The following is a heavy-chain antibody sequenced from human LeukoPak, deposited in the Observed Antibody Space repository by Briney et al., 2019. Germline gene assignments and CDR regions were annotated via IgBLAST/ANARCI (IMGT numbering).Heavy chain of an antibody. J-gene: IGHJ3*02. Sequence: TSETLSLTCTVSGGSISSYYWSWIRRPPGKGLEWIGYIYYSGSTNYNPSLKSRVTISVDTSRNQFSLKLSSVTAADTAVYYCARGKNPTADAFDIWGQGTMVTVSS. D-gene: IGHD2-21*02. CDR2: IYYSGST. CDR3: ARGKNPTADAFDI. CDR1: GGSISSYY. V-gene: IGHV4-59*01.